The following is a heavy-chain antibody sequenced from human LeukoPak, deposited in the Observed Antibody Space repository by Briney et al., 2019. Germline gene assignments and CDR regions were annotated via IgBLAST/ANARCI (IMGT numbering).Heavy chain of an antibody. CDR2: INHSGST. CDR1: GGSFGGYY. Sequence: PSETLSLTCAVYGGSFGGYYWSWIRQPPGKGLEWIGEINHSGSTNYNPSLKSRVTISVDTSKNQFSLKLSSVTAADTAVYYCARRSVRGVIPSWGQGTLVTVSS. CDR3: ARRSVRGVIPS. D-gene: IGHD3-10*01. V-gene: IGHV4-34*01. J-gene: IGHJ5*02.